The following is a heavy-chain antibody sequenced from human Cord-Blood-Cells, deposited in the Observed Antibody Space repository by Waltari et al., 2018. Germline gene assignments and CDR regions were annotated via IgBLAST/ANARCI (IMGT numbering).Heavy chain of an antibody. J-gene: IGHJ4*02. CDR3: AREYSSSSSQCDY. V-gene: IGHV3-7*01. CDR2: IKQDGSEK. Sequence: EVQLVESGGGLVQPGGSLRLSCAASGFPFISYWMSWVRQAPGKGLEWVANIKQDGSEKYYVDSVKGRFTISRDNAKNSLYLQMNRLRAEDTAVYYCAREYSSSSSQCDYWGQGTLVTVSS. CDR1: GFPFISYW. D-gene: IGHD6-6*01.